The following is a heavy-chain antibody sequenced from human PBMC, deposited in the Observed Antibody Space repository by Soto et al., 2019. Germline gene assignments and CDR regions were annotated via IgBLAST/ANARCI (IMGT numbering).Heavy chain of an antibody. J-gene: IGHJ6*02. CDR1: GYTFTSYG. Sequence: ASVKVSCKASGYTFTSYGISWVRQAPGQGLEWMGWISAYNGNTNYAQKLQGRVTMTTDTSTSTAYMELRSLRSDDTAVYYCARDVGSGWTHYYSSYATDVWGQGPTVTLSS. D-gene: IGHD6-19*01. CDR2: ISAYNGNT. V-gene: IGHV1-18*01. CDR3: ARDVGSGWTHYYSSYATDV.